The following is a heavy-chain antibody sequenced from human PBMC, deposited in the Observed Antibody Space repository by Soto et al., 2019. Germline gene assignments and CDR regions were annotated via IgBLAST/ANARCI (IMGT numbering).Heavy chain of an antibody. D-gene: IGHD6-19*01. Sequence: GASAKVSCKASGFTFTSSAMQWVRQARGQRLEWIGWIVVGSGNTNYAQKFQERVTITRDMSTSTAYMELSSLRSEDTAVYYCAVPGSSGWYDGAFDIWGQGTMVTVSS. CDR1: GFTFTSSA. CDR2: IVVGSGNT. J-gene: IGHJ3*02. CDR3: AVPGSSGWYDGAFDI. V-gene: IGHV1-58*02.